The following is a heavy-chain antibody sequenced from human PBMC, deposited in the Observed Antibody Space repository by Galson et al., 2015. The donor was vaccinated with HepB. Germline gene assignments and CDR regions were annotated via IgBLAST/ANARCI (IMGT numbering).Heavy chain of an antibody. Sequence: ETLSLTCAVYGGSFSGYYWSWIRQPPGKGLEWIGEINHSGSTNYNPSLKSRVTISVDTSKNQFSLKLSSVTAANTAVYYCTRLRGYSSGYWGQGTLVTVSS. V-gene: IGHV4-34*01. J-gene: IGHJ4*02. D-gene: IGHD6-19*01. CDR3: TRLRGYSSGY. CDR1: GGSFSGYY. CDR2: INHSGST.